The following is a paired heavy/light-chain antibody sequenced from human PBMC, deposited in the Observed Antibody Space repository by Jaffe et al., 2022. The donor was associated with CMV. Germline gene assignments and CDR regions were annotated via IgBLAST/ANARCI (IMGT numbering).Light chain of an antibody. CDR3: QQYYSYPLWT. Sequence: AIRITQSPSSLSASTGDRVTITCRASQGISSYLAWYQQKPGKAPKLLIYAASTLQSGVPSRFSGSGSGTDFTLTISCLQSEDFATYYCQQYYSYPLWTFGQGTKVEIK. CDR1: QGISSY. J-gene: IGKJ1*01. V-gene: IGKV1-8*01. CDR2: AAS.
Heavy chain of an antibody. J-gene: IGHJ4*02. Sequence: QVQLQQWGAGLLKPSETLSLTCAVYGGSFSGYYWSWIRQPPGKGLEWIGEINHSGSTNYNPSLKSRVTISVDTSKNQFSLKLSSVTAADTAVYYCARGQRVYCSGGSCYPRKWGFFDYWGQGTLVTVSS. D-gene: IGHD2-15*01. CDR3: ARGQRVYCSGGSCYPRKWGFFDY. CDR2: INHSGST. V-gene: IGHV4-34*01. CDR1: GGSFSGYY.